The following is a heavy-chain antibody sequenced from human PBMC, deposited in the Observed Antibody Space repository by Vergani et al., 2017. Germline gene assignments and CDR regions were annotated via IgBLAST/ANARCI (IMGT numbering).Heavy chain of an antibody. J-gene: IGHJ6*02. CDR2: IKSKTDGGTT. Sequence: VQLVESGGGVVQPGRSLRLSCAASGFTFSSYAMSWVRQAQGKGLEWVGRIKSKTDGGTTDYAAPVKGRFTISRDDSKNTLYLQMNSLKTEDTAVYYCTTDPGVTPYYYYYGMDVWGQGTTVTVSS. CDR3: TTDPGVTPYYYYYGMDV. D-gene: IGHD2-21*02. CDR1: GFTFSSYA. V-gene: IGHV3-15*01.